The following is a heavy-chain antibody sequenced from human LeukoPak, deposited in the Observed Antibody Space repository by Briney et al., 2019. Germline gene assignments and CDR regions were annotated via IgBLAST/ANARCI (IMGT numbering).Heavy chain of an antibody. CDR3: AKVLKKTTYYYDSSADFFDY. V-gene: IGHV3-23*01. CDR2: ISGSGGST. Sequence: PGGSLRLSXAASGFTFRSYAMSWVRQAPGKGLEWVSAISGSGGSTYYADSVKGRFTISRDNSKNTLYLQMNSLRAEDTAVYYCAKVLKKTTYYYDSSADFFDYWGQGTLVTVSS. D-gene: IGHD3-22*01. J-gene: IGHJ4*02. CDR1: GFTFRSYA.